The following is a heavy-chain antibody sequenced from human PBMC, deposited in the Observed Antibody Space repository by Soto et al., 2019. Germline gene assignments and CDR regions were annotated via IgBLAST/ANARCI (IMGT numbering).Heavy chain of an antibody. CDR3: AKSVDTAMVYGMDI. D-gene: IGHD5-18*01. CDR1: GFTFSSYG. J-gene: IGHJ6*02. V-gene: IGHV3-30*18. Sequence: QVQLVESGGGVVQPGRSLRLSCAASGFTFSSYGMHWVRQAPGKGLEWVAVISYDGSNKYYADSVKGRFTISRDNSKNTLYLRMNSLRAEDTAVYYCAKSVDTAMVYGMDIWGQGTTVTVSS. CDR2: ISYDGSNK.